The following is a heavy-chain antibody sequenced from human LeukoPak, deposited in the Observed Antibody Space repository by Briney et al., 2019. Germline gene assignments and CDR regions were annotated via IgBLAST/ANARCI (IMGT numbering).Heavy chain of an antibody. CDR2: IYHTGSV. J-gene: IGHJ4*02. D-gene: IGHD3-3*01. Sequence: SETLSLTCAVSGGSINSDYWWTWVRQSPGKGLEWIGEIYHTGSVHYNLSLESRVTISRDRSKNQFSLMLRSVTAADTAVYYCARHDDFLSAYNYWGQGILVTVSS. V-gene: IGHV4-4*02. CDR3: ARHDDFLSAYNY. CDR1: GGSINSDYW.